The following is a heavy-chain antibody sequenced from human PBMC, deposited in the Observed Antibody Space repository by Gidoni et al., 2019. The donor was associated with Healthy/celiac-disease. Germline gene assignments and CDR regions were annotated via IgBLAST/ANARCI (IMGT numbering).Heavy chain of an antibody. D-gene: IGHD2-15*01. Sequence: EVQLVESGGGLVKPGGSLRLSCAASGFTFCNAWMSWVRPAPGKGLEWGGRIKRKTDGGKTDYAAPVKGRFTISRDDSKNTLYLQMNSLKTEDTAVYYCTTGIGTRDIVVVVAANWGQGTLVTVSS. CDR2: IKRKTDGGKT. CDR1: GFTFCNAW. J-gene: IGHJ4*02. V-gene: IGHV3-15*01. CDR3: TTGIGTRDIVVVVAAN.